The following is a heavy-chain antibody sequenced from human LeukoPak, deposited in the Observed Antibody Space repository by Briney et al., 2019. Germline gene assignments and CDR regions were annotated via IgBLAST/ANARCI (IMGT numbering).Heavy chain of an antibody. CDR3: ARELFGSGSCPDY. D-gene: IGHD3-10*01. CDR2: VWNDGSNK. CDR1: GFPFSSYA. V-gene: IGHV3-33*01. Sequence: GGSLLLSCTAPGFPFSSYAIHWIRPAPGKGLEWVALVWNDGSNKYYADSVKGRFTISRDNSKNTVYLQMNSLRAEDTAVYYCARELFGSGSCPDYWGQGTPVTVSS. J-gene: IGHJ4*02.